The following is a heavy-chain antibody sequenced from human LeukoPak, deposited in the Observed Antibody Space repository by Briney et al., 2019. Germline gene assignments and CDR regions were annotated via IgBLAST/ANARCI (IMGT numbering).Heavy chain of an antibody. CDR1: GYTFTSYG. J-gene: IGHJ5*02. D-gene: IGHD2-15*01. CDR2: INTYTGNT. V-gene: IGHV1-18*01. CDR3: ARKGGYSRYWFDP. Sequence: GASVKVSCRASGYTFTSYGINWVRQAPGQGLEWMGWINTYTGNTNYAQKLQGRVTMTTDTSTSTAYMELRSLRSDDTAVYYCARKGGYSRYWFDPWGQGTLVTVSS.